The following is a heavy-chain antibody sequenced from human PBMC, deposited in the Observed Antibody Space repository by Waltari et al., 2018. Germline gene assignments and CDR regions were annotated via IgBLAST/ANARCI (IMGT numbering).Heavy chain of an antibody. CDR2: VDPEDGET. Sequence: EVQLVQSGAEVKKPGATVKISCKASGYTFTDYYMHWVQQAPGKGLEWMGRVDPEDGETIYAEKFQGRVTRTAETSSDTAYMELSSLRSEDTAVYYCATSPGFGELYPFDYWGQGTLVTVSS. V-gene: IGHV1-69-2*01. CDR3: ATSPGFGELYPFDY. CDR1: GYTFTDYY. D-gene: IGHD3-10*01. J-gene: IGHJ4*02.